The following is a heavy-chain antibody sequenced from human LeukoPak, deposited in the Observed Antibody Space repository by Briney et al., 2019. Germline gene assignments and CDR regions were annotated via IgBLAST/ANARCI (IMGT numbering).Heavy chain of an antibody. J-gene: IGHJ4*02. Sequence: GGSLRLSCAASGFTFSSYAMHWVRQAPGKGLEYVSAISSNGGSTYYANSVKGRFTISRDNSKNTLYLQMGSLRAEDMAVYYCARSVRYSGSYFYFDYWGQGTLVTVSS. D-gene: IGHD1-26*01. CDR3: ARSVRYSGSYFYFDY. V-gene: IGHV3-64*01. CDR2: ISSNGGST. CDR1: GFTFSSYA.